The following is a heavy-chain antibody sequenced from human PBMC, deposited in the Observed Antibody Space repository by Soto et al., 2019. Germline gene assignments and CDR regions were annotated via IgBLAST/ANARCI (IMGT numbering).Heavy chain of an antibody. J-gene: IGHJ6*02. CDR1: GFTFSSYA. CDR3: AKMTNYDFWSGYLGYYYYGMDV. CDR2: ISGSGGST. Sequence: QSGGSLRLSCAASGFTFSSYAMSWVRQAPGKGLEWVSAISGSGGSTYYADSVKGRFTISRDNSKNTLYLQMNSLRAEDTAVYYCAKMTNYDFWSGYLGYYYYGMDVWGQGTTVTVSS. D-gene: IGHD3-3*01. V-gene: IGHV3-23*01.